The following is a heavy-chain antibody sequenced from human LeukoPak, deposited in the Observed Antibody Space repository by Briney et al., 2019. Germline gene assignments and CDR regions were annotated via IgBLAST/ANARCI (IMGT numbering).Heavy chain of an antibody. CDR1: GFTVSSNY. Sequence: GGSLRLSCAASGFTVSSNYMSWVRQAPGRGLEWVSVIYSGGSTYYADSVKGRFTISRDNSKNTLYLQMNSLRAEDTAVYYCAKDKGAVTGTFDYWGQGTLVTASS. CDR3: AKDKGAVTGTFDY. V-gene: IGHV3-66*01. J-gene: IGHJ4*02. D-gene: IGHD1-14*01. CDR2: IYSGGST.